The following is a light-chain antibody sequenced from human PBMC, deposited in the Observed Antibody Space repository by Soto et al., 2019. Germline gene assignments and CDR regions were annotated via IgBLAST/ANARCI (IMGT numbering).Light chain of an antibody. CDR3: KSYDGSNTYV. CDR2: EVV. Sequence: QSVLTQPPSASGSPGQSVTISCTGTESDIGVYDFVSWYQHHPGKAPRLIIYEVVQRPSGVPDRFSGSKSGNTASLSVSGLQAADEADYFCKSYDGSNTYVFGSGTKVT. J-gene: IGLJ1*01. V-gene: IGLV2-8*01. CDR1: ESDIGVYDF.